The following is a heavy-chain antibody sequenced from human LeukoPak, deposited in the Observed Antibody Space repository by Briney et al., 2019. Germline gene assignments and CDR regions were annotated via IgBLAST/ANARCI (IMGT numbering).Heavy chain of an antibody. D-gene: IGHD5-12*01. CDR3: ARDGTYTDYDPDFDI. J-gene: IGHJ4*02. CDR2: IKQDGSEK. Sequence: GGSLRLSCAASGFSFSTYWMSWVRQAPGKGLEWVANIKQDGSEKYYVDSVKGRFTISRDNAKNSLYLQMNSLRAEDTAVFYCARDGTYTDYDPDFDIWGQGTLVTVSS. CDR1: GFSFSTYW. V-gene: IGHV3-7*04.